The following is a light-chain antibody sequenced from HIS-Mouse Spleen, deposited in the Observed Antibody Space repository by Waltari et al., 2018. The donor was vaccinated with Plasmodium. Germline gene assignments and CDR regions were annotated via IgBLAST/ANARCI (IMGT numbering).Light chain of an antibody. V-gene: IGKV3-20*01. CDR2: GAS. CDR1: QSVSSSD. J-gene: IGKJ2*01. Sequence: EIVLTQSPGTLSLSPGERATLSCRASQSVSSSDLAWYQQKPGQAPRLLIYGASSRATGIPDRFSGSGSGTDFTLTISRLEPEDFAGYYCQQYGSSPYTFGQGTKLEIK. CDR3: QQYGSSPYT.